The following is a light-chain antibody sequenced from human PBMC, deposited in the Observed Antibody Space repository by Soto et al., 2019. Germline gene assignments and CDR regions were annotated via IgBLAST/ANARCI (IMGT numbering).Light chain of an antibody. J-gene: IGKJ1*01. CDR1: QSISSY. Sequence: DIQMTQSPSSLSASVGDRVTITCRASQSISSYVSWYQQKPGKAPKLLIYAASSLQSGVPSRFSGSGSETHFTLTISSLQPEDFATYSCQQSYSTPWTFGQGTKVDIK. CDR3: QQSYSTPWT. V-gene: IGKV1-39*01. CDR2: AAS.